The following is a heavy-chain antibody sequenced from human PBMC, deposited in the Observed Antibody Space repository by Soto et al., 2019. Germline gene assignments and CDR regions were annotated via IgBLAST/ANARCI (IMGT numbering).Heavy chain of an antibody. CDR1: GGSISSGGYY. Sequence: QVQLQESGPGLVKPSQTLSLTCTVSGGSISSGGYYWSWIRQHPGKGLEWIGYIYYSGSTYYNPSLTSRVTTSVDTSKNQSSLKLSSVTAADTAVYYCARELRSPNYYYYGMDVWGQGTTVTVSS. D-gene: IGHD4-17*01. J-gene: IGHJ6*02. CDR2: IYYSGST. CDR3: ARELRSPNYYYYGMDV. V-gene: IGHV4-31*03.